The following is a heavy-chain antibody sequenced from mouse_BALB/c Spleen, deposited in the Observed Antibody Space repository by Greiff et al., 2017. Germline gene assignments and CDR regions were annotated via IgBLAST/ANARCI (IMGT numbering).Heavy chain of an antibody. V-gene: IGHV1-7*01. CDR3: ARRSLYGNFFDY. D-gene: IGHD2-1*01. CDR2: INPSTGYT. CDR1: GYTFTSYW. J-gene: IGHJ2*01. Sequence: VQLQQSGAELAKPGASVKMSCKASGYTFTSYWMHWVKQRPGQGLEWIGYINPSTGYTEYNQKFKDKATLTADKSSSTAYMQLSSLTSEDSAVYYCARRSLYGNFFDYWGQGTTLTVSS.